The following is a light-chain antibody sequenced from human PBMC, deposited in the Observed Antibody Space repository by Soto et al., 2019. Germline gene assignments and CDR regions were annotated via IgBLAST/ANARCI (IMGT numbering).Light chain of an antibody. V-gene: IGKV3-15*01. CDR2: GAT. Sequence: ETVMTQSPATLSVSPGERATLSCRAGQSISSSLAWYQQNPGQAPRLLIYGATSRATGIPSRFSGSGSGTEFTLTISSLQSEDFAVYYCQQYNNWPLTFGGGTKVEIK. J-gene: IGKJ4*02. CDR3: QQYNNWPLT. CDR1: QSISSS.